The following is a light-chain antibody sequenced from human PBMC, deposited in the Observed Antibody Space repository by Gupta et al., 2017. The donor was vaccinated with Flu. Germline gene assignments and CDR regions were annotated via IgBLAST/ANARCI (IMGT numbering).Light chain of an antibody. CDR2: DAS. CDR3: QQRNNCLWT. J-gene: IGKJ1*01. CDR1: QSVGTS. V-gene: IGKV3-11*01. Sequence: PATLAWPPGERAPLSCRARQSVGTSLAWYQQKPGQAPRLLIYDASNRATGIPARFSGGGSGTDFTLTISSLEPEDFVVYYCQQRNNCLWTFGQGTKVEI.